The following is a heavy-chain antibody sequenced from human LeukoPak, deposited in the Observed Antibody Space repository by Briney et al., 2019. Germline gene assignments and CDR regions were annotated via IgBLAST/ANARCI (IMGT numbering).Heavy chain of an antibody. D-gene: IGHD3-22*01. CDR2: IIPIFGTA. J-gene: IGHJ4*02. Sequence: SVKVSCKASGGTFSSYAISWVRQAPGQGLEWMGGIIPIFGTANYAQKFQGRVTITADESTSTAYMELSSLRSEDTAVYYCARAGVVVRALDCWGQGTLVTVSS. CDR3: ARAGVVVRALDC. V-gene: IGHV1-69*13. CDR1: GGTFSSYA.